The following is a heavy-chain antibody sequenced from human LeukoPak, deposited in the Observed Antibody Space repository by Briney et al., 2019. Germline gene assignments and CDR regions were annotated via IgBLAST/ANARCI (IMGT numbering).Heavy chain of an antibody. CDR3: AGSSGYYYAFDI. D-gene: IGHD3-22*01. CDR1: GFTFSSYS. Sequence: PGGSLRLSCAASGFTFSSYSMNWVRQAPGKGLEWVSSISSSSSYIYYADSVKGRFTISRDNAKNSLYLQMNSLRADDTAVYYCAGSSGYYYAFDIWGQGTMVTVSS. V-gene: IGHV3-21*01. J-gene: IGHJ3*02. CDR2: ISSSSSYI.